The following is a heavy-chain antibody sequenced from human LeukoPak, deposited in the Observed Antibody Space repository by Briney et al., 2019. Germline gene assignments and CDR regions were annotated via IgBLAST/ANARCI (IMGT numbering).Heavy chain of an antibody. D-gene: IGHD4-11*01. J-gene: IGHJ5*02. V-gene: IGHV3-48*01. CDR3: ARVLPYDYINRFDR. Sequence: GGSLRLSCAASGFTFSTYSMNWVRQAPGKGLEWVSYISSSTSTIYYAYSVKGHFTISSDNAKNSQSLQMNSLRADGMAVYYCARVLPYDYINRFDRWGQGTLVTVSS. CDR2: ISSSTSTI. CDR1: GFTFSTYS.